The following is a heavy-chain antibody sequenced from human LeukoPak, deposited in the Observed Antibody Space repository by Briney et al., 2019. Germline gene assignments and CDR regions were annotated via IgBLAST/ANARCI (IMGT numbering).Heavy chain of an antibody. J-gene: IGHJ3*02. CDR1: GGSISSYY. V-gene: IGHV4-59*01. CDR3: ARDYYDSSGYLSDAFDI. Sequence: SETLSLTCTVSGGSISSYYWSWIRQPPGKGLEWIGYIYYSGSTNYNPSLKSRVTISVDTSKNQFSLKLSSVTAADTAVYYCARDYYDSSGYLSDAFDIWGQGTMVTVSS. D-gene: IGHD3-22*01. CDR2: IYYSGST.